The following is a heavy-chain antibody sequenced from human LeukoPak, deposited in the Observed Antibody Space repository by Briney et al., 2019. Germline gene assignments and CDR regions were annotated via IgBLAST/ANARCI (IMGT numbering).Heavy chain of an antibody. Sequence: GESLKISCKGSGYSFTSYWIGRVRQMPGKGLDWMGIIYPGDSETRYSPTFQDQVTISADKSISTAYLQWSSLKASDTAMYYCARGGSSGPLARLFDYWGQGTLVTVSS. CDR1: GYSFTSYW. V-gene: IGHV5-51*01. CDR2: IYPGDSET. D-gene: IGHD3-22*01. CDR3: ARGGSSGPLARLFDY. J-gene: IGHJ4*02.